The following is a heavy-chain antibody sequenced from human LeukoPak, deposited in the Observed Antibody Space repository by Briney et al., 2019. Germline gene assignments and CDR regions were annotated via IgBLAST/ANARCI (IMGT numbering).Heavy chain of an antibody. D-gene: IGHD5-24*01. CDR2: IRYDGSNK. J-gene: IGHJ4*02. CDR1: GFTFSSYG. V-gene: IGHV3-30*02. Sequence: PGGSLRLSCAASGFTFSSYGMHWVRQAPGKGLEWVAFIRYDGSNKYYADSVKGRFTISRDNSKNTLYLQMNCLRAEDTAVYYCAKVRDGYNSGGFDYWGQGTLVTVSS. CDR3: AKVRDGYNSGGFDY.